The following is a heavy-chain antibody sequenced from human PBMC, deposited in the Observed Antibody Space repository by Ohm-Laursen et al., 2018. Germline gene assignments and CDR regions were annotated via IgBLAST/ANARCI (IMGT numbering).Heavy chain of an antibody. V-gene: IGHV4-34*01. CDR3: ARFRGGDHNYGMDV. J-gene: IGHJ6*02. CDR1: GGSFSGYY. CDR2: INHSGST. Sequence: SETLSLTCAVYGGSFSGYYWSWIRQPPGKGLEWIGEINHSGSTNYNPSLKSRVTISVDTSKNQFSLKLSSVTAADTAVYYCARFRGGDHNYGMDVWGQGTTVTVSS. D-gene: IGHD2-21*02.